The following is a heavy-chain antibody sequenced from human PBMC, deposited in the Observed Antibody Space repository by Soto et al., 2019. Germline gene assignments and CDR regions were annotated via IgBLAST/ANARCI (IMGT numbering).Heavy chain of an antibody. CDR2: IDPSDSYT. Sequence: GESLKITCKGSGYSFTSYWISWVRQMPGKGLEWMGRIDPSDSYTNYSPSFQGHVTISADKSISTAYLQWSSMKASDTAMYYCARRYPSHRYGMDVWGQGTTVTVSS. CDR3: ARRYPSHRYGMDV. CDR1: GYSFTSYW. V-gene: IGHV5-10-1*01. J-gene: IGHJ6*02. D-gene: IGHD1-26*01.